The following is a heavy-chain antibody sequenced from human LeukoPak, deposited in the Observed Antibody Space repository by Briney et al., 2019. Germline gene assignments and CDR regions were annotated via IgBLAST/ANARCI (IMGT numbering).Heavy chain of an antibody. D-gene: IGHD6-19*01. CDR2: ISYDGSNK. Sequence: GGSLRLSCAASGFTFSSYAMHWVRQAPGKGVEGVAVISYDGSNKYYADSVKGRFTISRDNSKNTLYLQMNSLRAEDTAVYYCARSAGHVDYWGQGTLVTVSS. V-gene: IGHV3-30*04. J-gene: IGHJ4*02. CDR1: GFTFSSYA. CDR3: ARSAGHVDY.